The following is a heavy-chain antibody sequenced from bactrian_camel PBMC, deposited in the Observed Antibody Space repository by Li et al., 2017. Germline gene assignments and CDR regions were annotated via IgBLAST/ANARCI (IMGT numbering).Heavy chain of an antibody. D-gene: IGHD5*01. CDR3: GWTGGFCQYPGLSMSDFHH. Sequence: ESGGGSVQAGGSLTLSCAVSGSIDNHACMAWFRQAPGKGREAVARIHITSGETAYRESVKGRFTISQDNTKNPVHLQMTSLDFEDTAMYYCGWTGGFCQYPGLSMSDFHHWGQGTQVTVS. J-gene: IGHJ4*01. CDR1: GSIDNHAC. CDR2: IHITSGET. V-gene: IGHV3S54*01.